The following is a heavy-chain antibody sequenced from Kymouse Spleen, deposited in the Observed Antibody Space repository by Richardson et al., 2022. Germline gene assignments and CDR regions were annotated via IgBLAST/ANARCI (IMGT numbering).Heavy chain of an antibody. CDR2: IRSKANSYAT. V-gene: IGHV3-73*02. CDR1: GFTFSGSA. J-gene: IGHJ6*02. Sequence: EVQLVESGGGLVQPGGSLKLSCAASGFTFSGSAMHWVRQASGKGLEWVGRIRSKANSYATAYAASVKGRFTISRDDSKNTAYLQMNSLKTEDTAVYYCTRQDSSPYYYYGMDVWGQGTTVTVSS. D-gene: IGHD6-13*01,IGHD6-25*01,IGHD6-6*01. CDR3: TRQDSSPYYYYGMDV.